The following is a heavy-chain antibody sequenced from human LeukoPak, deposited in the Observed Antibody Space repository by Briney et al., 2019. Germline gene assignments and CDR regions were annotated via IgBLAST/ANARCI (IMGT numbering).Heavy chain of an antibody. V-gene: IGHV3-7*03. CDR2: INPDGNKK. Sequence: PGGSLRLSCAVSGLTFSSSWMDWVRQAPGKGLEWVASINPDGNKKYSADSVKGRFTISRDNAKNSLYLQMNSLRAEDTALYHCARGSGSYYLSWGQGTLVTVSS. CDR3: ARGSGSYYLS. CDR1: GLTFSSSW. J-gene: IGHJ5*02. D-gene: IGHD1-26*01.